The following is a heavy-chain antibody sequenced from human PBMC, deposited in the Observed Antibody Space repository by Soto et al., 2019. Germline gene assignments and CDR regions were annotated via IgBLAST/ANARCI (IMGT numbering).Heavy chain of an antibody. V-gene: IGHV3-53*04. CDR3: ARAVPDYGDYPYYFDY. Sequence: EVQLVESGGGLVQPGGSLRLSCAASGFTVSSNYMSWVRQAPGKGLEWVSVIYSGGSTYYADSVKGRFTISRHNSKNTLYLQMNSLRAEDTAVYYCARAVPDYGDYPYYFDYWGQGTLVTVSS. CDR2: IYSGGST. CDR1: GFTVSSNY. D-gene: IGHD4-17*01. J-gene: IGHJ4*02.